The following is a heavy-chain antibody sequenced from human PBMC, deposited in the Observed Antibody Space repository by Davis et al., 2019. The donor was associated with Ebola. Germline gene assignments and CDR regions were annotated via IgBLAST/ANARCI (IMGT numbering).Heavy chain of an antibody. Sequence: SETLSLTCTVPGGSISSYYWSWIRQPPGKGLEWIGYIHYSGSTNYNPSLQSRVTISVDKSKNQFSLKLSSVTAADTAVYYCARDRQWLVPGDFDYWGQGTLVTASS. D-gene: IGHD6-19*01. V-gene: IGHV4-59*12. CDR2: IHYSGST. CDR3: ARDRQWLVPGDFDY. J-gene: IGHJ4*02. CDR1: GGSISSYY.